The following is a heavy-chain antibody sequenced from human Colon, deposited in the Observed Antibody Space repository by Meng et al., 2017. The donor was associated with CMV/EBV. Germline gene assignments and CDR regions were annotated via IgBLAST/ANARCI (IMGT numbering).Heavy chain of an antibody. D-gene: IGHD3-16*01. CDR1: GYSFTGYY. CDR3: ASHSSYVWGSHH. V-gene: IGHV1-2*02. CDR2: MDPTTGRT. Sequence: VQLVQCGAEVRMPGASVKASCKASGYSFTGYYIHWVRQAPGQGLEWMGWMDPTTGRTDYAQKFQGTVTMTRDTSISTAYLELSRLTSDDTAVYYCASHSSYVWGSHHWGQGTLVTSPQ. J-gene: IGHJ1*01.